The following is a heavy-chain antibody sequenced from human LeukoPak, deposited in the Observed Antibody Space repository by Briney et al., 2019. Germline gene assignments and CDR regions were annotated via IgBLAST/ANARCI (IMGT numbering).Heavy chain of an antibody. J-gene: IGHJ4*02. CDR2: ISNDGSRK. CDR1: GFTFSRHG. V-gene: IGHV3-30*03. Sequence: QTGGSLGLSCAPSGFTFSRHGMHWVRQAPGKGLEWVAIISNDGSRKYYAHSVEGRFTISRDNSKNTLYLQMDSLRAEDTAVYYCARDGAWNYFDYWGQGTLVTVSS. D-gene: IGHD3-16*01. CDR3: ARDGAWNYFDY.